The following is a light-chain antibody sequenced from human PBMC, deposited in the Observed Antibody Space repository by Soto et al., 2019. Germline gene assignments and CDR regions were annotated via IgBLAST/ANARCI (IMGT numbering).Light chain of an antibody. CDR1: QSISRQ. J-gene: IGKJ1*01. V-gene: IGKV1-5*03. Sequence: DIQMTQSPSTLSASVGDRVSITCRASQSISRQLAWYQQKPGKAPNLLIYQASNLETGVPSRFTGSGSGTEFTLTISSLQPDDLATYYWLQYQSNWTFGQGTKVEVK. CDR3: LQYQSNWT. CDR2: QAS.